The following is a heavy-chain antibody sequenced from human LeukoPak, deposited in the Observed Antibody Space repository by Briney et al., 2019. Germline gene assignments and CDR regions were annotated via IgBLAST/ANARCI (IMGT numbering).Heavy chain of an antibody. D-gene: IGHD6-19*01. Sequence: GGSLRHSCAASGFTFSSNAMSWVRQAPGKGLEWVSAISGTGSSIYFADSVKGRFTISRDNSKNTLYLQMNSLRAEDTAVYYCAKDRWQWQFDYWGQGTLVTVSS. CDR3: AKDRWQWQFDY. J-gene: IGHJ4*02. CDR1: GFTFSSNA. CDR2: ISGTGSSI. V-gene: IGHV3-23*01.